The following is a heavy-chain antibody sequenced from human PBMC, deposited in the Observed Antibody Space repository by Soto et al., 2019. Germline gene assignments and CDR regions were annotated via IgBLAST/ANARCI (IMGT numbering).Heavy chain of an antibody. CDR3: ARSPYCGTECNSGYLDF. CDR1: GFVVNRNY. D-gene: IGHD2-21*01. V-gene: IGHV3-53*01. Sequence: EVQLVESGGDLIQPGGSLRISCATSGFVVNRNYMHWVRQAPGKGLEWVSVMYSDGKTYYGESVKGRFTMSRDNTKNTVFLDMKSLRAEDTAVYYCARSPYCGTECNSGYLDFWGQGSLVTVSS. J-gene: IGHJ4*02. CDR2: MYSDGKT.